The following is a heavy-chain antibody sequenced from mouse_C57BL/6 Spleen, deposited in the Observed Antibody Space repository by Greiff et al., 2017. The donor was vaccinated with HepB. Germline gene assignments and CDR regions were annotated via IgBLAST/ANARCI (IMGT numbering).Heavy chain of an antibody. CDR1: GYTFTSYG. J-gene: IGHJ3*01. D-gene: IGHD1-1*01. Sequence: VKLMESGAELARPGASVKLSCKASGYTFTSYGISWVKQRTGQGLEWIGEIYPRSGNTYYNEKFKGKATLTADKSSSTAYMELRSLTSEDSAVYFCADGSSYGFAYWGQGTLVTVSA. CDR2: IYPRSGNT. CDR3: ADGSSYGFAY. V-gene: IGHV1-81*01.